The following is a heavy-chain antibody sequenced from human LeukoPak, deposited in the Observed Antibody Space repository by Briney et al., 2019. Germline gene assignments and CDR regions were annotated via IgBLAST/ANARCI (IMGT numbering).Heavy chain of an antibody. D-gene: IGHD2/OR15-2a*01. V-gene: IGHV4-39*07. J-gene: IGHJ4*02. Sequence: SETLSLTCTVSGGSISSGSYYWAWMRQPPGKGLEWIVSINYSGSTYYSPSLKSRVTISVDRSNNQFSLRLSSVTAADTAVYYCARDRTALLFDYWGQGTLVTVSS. CDR2: INYSGST. CDR3: ARDRTALLFDY. CDR1: GGSISSGSYY.